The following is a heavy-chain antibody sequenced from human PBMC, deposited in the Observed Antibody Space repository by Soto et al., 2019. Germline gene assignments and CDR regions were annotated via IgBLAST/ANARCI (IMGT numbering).Heavy chain of an antibody. CDR3: AKAFSWYDY. CDR2: ISGSGGST. Sequence: EVQLLESGGGLIQPGGSLRLSCAASGFTFSSYAMNWVRQAPGKGLEWVSGISGSGGSTYYADSVKGRFTISRDNSKNTLYLQMSSLRAEDTAVYYCAKAFSWYDYWGQGTLVTVPS. J-gene: IGHJ4*02. D-gene: IGHD6-13*01. CDR1: GFTFSSYA. V-gene: IGHV3-23*01.